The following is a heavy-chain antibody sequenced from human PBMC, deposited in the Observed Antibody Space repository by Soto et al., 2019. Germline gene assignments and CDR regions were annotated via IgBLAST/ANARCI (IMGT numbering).Heavy chain of an antibody. CDR1: GYTFTSYG. D-gene: IGHD1-7*01. V-gene: IGHV1-18*04. CDR3: ARDLTGTSSYYYYGMDV. CDR2: ISAYNGNT. J-gene: IGHJ6*01. Sequence: QVQLVQSGAEVKKPGASVKVSCKASGYTFTSYGISWVRQAPGQGLEWMGWISAYNGNTNYAQKLQGRVTMTTDTSTSTAYMELRSLRSDDTAVYYCARDLTGTSSYYYYGMDVRGQGTTVTVSS.